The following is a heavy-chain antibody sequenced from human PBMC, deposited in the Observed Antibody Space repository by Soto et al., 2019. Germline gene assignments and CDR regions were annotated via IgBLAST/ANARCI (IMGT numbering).Heavy chain of an antibody. CDR2: IWYDGSYK. CDR1: GFTFSTYG. CDR3: ERARYYNSSGYSSAFDY. Sequence: QAQLVESGGGVVQPGRSLRLTCAASGFTFSTYGMHWVRQAPGKGLEWVSVIWYDGSYKFYADSVKGRFTISRDNSKNTLYMQMISLRAEETTVYSCERARYYNSSGYSSAFDYWGQGTLVTVSS. J-gene: IGHJ4*02. V-gene: IGHV3-33*01. D-gene: IGHD3-22*01.